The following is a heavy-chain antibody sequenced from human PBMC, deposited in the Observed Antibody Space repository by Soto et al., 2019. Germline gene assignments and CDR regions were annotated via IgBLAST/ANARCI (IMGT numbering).Heavy chain of an antibody. V-gene: IGHV4-30-4*01. J-gene: IGHJ3*02. CDR3: ARELRVVVPAAFDI. CDR1: GGSISSGDYY. CDR2: IYYSGST. D-gene: IGHD2-2*01. Sequence: SETLSLACTVSGGSISSGDYYWSWIRQPPGKGLEWIGYIYYSGSTYYNPSLKSRVTISVDTSKNQFSLKLSSVTAADTAVYYCARELRVVVPAAFDIWDQGTMVTVSS.